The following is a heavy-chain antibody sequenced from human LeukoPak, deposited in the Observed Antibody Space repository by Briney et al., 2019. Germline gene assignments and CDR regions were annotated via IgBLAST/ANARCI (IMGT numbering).Heavy chain of an antibody. CDR2: IYYSGST. J-gene: IGHJ6*03. CDR3: ARGRYQLLSTDYYYMDV. V-gene: IGHV4-31*03. Sequence: SETLSLTCTVSGGSISSGGYYWSWIRQHPGKGLEWIGYIYYSGSTYCNPPLKSRVTISVDTSKNQFSLKLSSVTAADTAVYYCARGRYQLLSTDYYYMDVWGKGTTVTVSS. D-gene: IGHD2-2*01. CDR1: GGSISSGGYY.